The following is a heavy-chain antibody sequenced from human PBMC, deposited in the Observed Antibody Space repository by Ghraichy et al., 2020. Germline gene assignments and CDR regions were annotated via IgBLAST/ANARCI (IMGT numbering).Heavy chain of an antibody. V-gene: IGHV3-9*01. CDR1: GFTFDDYA. D-gene: IGHD6-19*01. J-gene: IGHJ4*02. CDR2: ISWNSGSI. Sequence: GGSLRLSCAASGFTFDDYAMHWVRQAPGKGLEWVSGISWNSGSIGYADSVKGRFAISRDNAKNSLYLQMNSLRAEDTALYYCAKGATRPHLIAVAGDLDYWGQGTLVTVSS. CDR3: AKGATRPHLIAVAGDLDY.